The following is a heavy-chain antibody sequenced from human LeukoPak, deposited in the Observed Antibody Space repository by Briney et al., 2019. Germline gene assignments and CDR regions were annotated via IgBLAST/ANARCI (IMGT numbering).Heavy chain of an antibody. J-gene: IGHJ4*02. CDR1: GTXISTYY. D-gene: IGHD3-10*01. CDR3: ARAGSGYSFDY. CDR2: LYYSGST. Sequence: SETLSLTCTVSGTXISTYYWSWIRQPPGKGLEWVGYLYYSGSTSYNPSLKSRVTISVDTSKNQFSLRLSSVTAADTAVYYCARAGSGYSFDYWGQGTLVTVSS. V-gene: IGHV4-59*08.